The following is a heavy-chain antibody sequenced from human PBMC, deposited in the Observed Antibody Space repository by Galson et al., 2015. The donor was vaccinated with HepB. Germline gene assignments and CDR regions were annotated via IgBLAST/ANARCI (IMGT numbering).Heavy chain of an antibody. J-gene: IGHJ4*02. CDR2: ISYDGSNK. V-gene: IGHV3-30-3*01. Sequence: SLRLSCAASGFTFSSYAMHWVRQAPGKGLEWVAVISYDGSNKYYADSVKGRFTISRDNSKNTLYLQMNSLRAEDTAVYYCASLDGYCSSTSCSDGAGPNFDYWGQGTLVTVSS. CDR1: GFTFSSYA. CDR3: ASLDGYCSSTSCSDGAGPNFDY. D-gene: IGHD2-2*03.